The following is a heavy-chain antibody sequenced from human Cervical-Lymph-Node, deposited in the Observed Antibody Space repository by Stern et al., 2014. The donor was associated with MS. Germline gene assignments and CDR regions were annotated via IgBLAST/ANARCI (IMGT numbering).Heavy chain of an antibody. CDR1: GGSISSGDYY. Sequence: QVQLQESGPGLVKPSQTLSLTCTVSGGSISSGDYYWSWIRQPPGKGLEWIGYIYYSGDTYYNPSLKSRVTISVDTSKNQVSLKLSSVTAADTAVYYCASANCSSTSCPNWFDPWGQGTLVTVSS. V-gene: IGHV4-30-4*01. J-gene: IGHJ5*02. D-gene: IGHD2-2*01. CDR3: ASANCSSTSCPNWFDP. CDR2: IYYSGDT.